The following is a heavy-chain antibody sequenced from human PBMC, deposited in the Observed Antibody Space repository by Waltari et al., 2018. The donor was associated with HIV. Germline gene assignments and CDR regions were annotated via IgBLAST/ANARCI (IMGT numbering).Heavy chain of an antibody. D-gene: IGHD3-16*01. Sequence: VQLHESGPGLVKPSETLSLTCTVSGDSVAGGSFFLSWVRQLPEGKLEWIRHVLDTKTLEYSPSLESRVSLSLDTCKNEFSLKLRSLSAADSATYFCAREGPNYADKDGFQYAQRAFDLWGQGTKVTVSP. J-gene: IGHJ3*01. V-gene: IGHV4-61*01. CDR2: VLDTKTL. CDR1: GDSVAGGSFF. CDR3: AREGPNYADKDGFQYAQRAFDL.